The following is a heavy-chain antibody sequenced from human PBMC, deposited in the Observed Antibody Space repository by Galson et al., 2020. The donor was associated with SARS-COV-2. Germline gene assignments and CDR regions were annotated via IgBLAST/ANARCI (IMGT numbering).Heavy chain of an antibody. CDR3: ATSAARRFSGWFDP. J-gene: IGHJ5*02. V-gene: IGHV1-24*01. CDR1: GYTPTELS. D-gene: IGHD6-6*01. CDR2: FDPEDGET. Sequence: ASVKVSCKVSGYTPTELSMHWVRQAPGKGLGWMGGFDPEDGETIYAQKFQGRVTMTEDTSTDTAYMELSSLRSEDTAVYYCATSAARRFSGWFDPWGQGTLVTVSS.